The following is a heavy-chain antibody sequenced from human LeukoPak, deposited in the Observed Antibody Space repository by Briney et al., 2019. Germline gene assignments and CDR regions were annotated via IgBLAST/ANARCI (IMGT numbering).Heavy chain of an antibody. CDR1: GATFSTSA. CDR2: IIPLFNSP. V-gene: IGHV1-69*13. J-gene: IGHJ5*02. CDR3: ARDDEDMLATTS. Sequence: ASVKVSCKTSGATFSTSAFSWVRQAPGQGLEWVGGIIPLFNSPNYAPKLQGRVTLIADESAATIYMELNRLRSDDTAIYYCARDDEDMLATTSWGQGTLVTVSS. D-gene: IGHD5-12*01.